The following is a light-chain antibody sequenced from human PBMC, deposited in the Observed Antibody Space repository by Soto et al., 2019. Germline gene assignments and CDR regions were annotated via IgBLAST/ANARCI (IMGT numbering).Light chain of an antibody. Sequence: QSVLTQPASVSGSPGQSITISCIGTPSDVGGFNYVSWYQQYPGKAPKLVISEVSNRPSGVSHRFSGSRSGNTASLTISGLQAEDEADYHCCSYTGNTTPVFGGGTQLTVL. CDR1: PSDVGGFNY. J-gene: IGLJ3*02. CDR3: CSYTGNTTPV. V-gene: IGLV2-14*01. CDR2: EVS.